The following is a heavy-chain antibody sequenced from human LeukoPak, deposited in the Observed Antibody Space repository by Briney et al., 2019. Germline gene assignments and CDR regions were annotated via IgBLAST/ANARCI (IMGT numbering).Heavy chain of an antibody. CDR2: ISSSSSTI. Sequence: GGSLRLSCAASGFTFSSYSMNWVRQAPGKGLEWVSYISSSSSTIYYADSVKGRFTISRDNAKNSLYLQMNSLRAEDTAVYYRARDPPHGYCYMDVWGKGTTVTVSS. J-gene: IGHJ6*03. CDR1: GFTFSSYS. V-gene: IGHV3-48*04. CDR3: ARDPPHGYCYMDV.